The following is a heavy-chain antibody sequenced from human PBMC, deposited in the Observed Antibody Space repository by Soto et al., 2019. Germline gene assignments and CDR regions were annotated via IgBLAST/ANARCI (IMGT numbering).Heavy chain of an antibody. J-gene: IGHJ4*02. D-gene: IGHD3-10*01. CDR2: VNPILSMS. CDR1: GDTFNFYS. V-gene: IGHV1-69*04. Sequence: QVQLVQSGAEVKRPGSSVKVSCKASGDTFNFYSINWVRQAPGLGLEWMGRVNPILSMSNYAQRFQGRVTMTADKSTSTADMELSGLRSEDTAIYYCATSYGSGSRAFDFWGQGALVTVSS. CDR3: ATSYGSGSRAFDF.